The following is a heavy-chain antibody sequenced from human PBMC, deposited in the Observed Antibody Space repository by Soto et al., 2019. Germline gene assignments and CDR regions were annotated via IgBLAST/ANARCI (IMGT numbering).Heavy chain of an antibody. CDR2: IIPIFGTA. V-gene: IGHV1-69*13. CDR3: ARDWSGSYVDYYYYGMDV. CDR1: GGTFSSYA. D-gene: IGHD1-26*01. Sequence: VKVSCKASGGTFSSYAISWVRQAPGQGLEWMGGIIPIFGTANYAQKFQGRVTITADESTSTAYMELSSLRSEDTAVYYCARDWSGSYVDYYYYGMDVWGQGTTVTVSS. J-gene: IGHJ6*02.